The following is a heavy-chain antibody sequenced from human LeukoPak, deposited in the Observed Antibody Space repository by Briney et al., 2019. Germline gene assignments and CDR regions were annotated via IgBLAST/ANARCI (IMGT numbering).Heavy chain of an antibody. CDR3: ARELGGSSTSNWFDP. CDR1: GYTFTGYY. Sequence: ASVKVSCKASGYTFTGYYMHWVRQAPGQGLEWMGWINPNSGGTNYAQKFQGRVTMTRDTSISTAYMELSRLRSGDTAVHYCARELGGSSTSNWFDPWGQGTLVTVSS. CDR2: INPNSGGT. J-gene: IGHJ5*02. D-gene: IGHD2-2*01. V-gene: IGHV1-2*02.